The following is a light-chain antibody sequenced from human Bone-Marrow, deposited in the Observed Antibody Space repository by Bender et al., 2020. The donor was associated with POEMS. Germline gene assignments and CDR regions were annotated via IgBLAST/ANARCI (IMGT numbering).Light chain of an antibody. CDR2: QDT. CDR3: QAWDTYSVI. Sequence: SYEVTQPPSVSVSPGQTASITCSGDGLGDKYVARYQQKPGQSPVLVIYQDTKRPSGIPERFSGSNSGNTATLTISGTQAMDEADYYCQAWDTYSVIFGGGTKLTVL. V-gene: IGLV3-1*01. J-gene: IGLJ2*01. CDR1: GLGDKY.